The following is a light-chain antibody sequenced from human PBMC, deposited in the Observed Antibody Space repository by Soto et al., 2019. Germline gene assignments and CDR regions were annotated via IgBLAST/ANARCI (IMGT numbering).Light chain of an antibody. CDR1: SSDIGGYNF. Sequence: QSALTQPPSASGSPGQSVTISCTGTSSDIGGYNFVSWYQHHPDKAPKLMIYEITKRPSGVPARFSGSKSDNTASLTVSGLQAENEADYYCSSYAGTNNYVFGTGTKVTAL. J-gene: IGLJ1*01. V-gene: IGLV2-8*01. CDR2: EIT. CDR3: SSYAGTNNYV.